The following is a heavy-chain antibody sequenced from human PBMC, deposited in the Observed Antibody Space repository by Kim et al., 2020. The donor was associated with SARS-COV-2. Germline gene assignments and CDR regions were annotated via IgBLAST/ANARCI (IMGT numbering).Heavy chain of an antibody. J-gene: IGHJ4*02. Sequence: ASVKVSCKASGYTFTSYYMHWVRQAPGQGLEWMGIINPSGGSTSYAQKFQGRVTMTRDTSTSTVYMGLSSLRSEDTAVYYCARDFYDTKKTDVLFDYWGQGTLVTVSS. V-gene: IGHV1-46*01. D-gene: IGHD3-9*01. CDR1: GYTFTSYY. CDR2: INPSGGST. CDR3: ARDFYDTKKTDVLFDY.